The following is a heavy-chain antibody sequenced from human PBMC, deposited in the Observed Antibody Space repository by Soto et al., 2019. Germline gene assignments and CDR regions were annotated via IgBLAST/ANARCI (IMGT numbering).Heavy chain of an antibody. J-gene: IGHJ5*01. CDR3: VSRRGYSYGFAN. D-gene: IGHD5-18*01. CDR1: GYSLTELS. V-gene: IGHV1-24*01. Sequence: ASVKVSCKVPGYSLTELSIHWVRQAPGKGLEWMGGFDREDGDTIYAQKFQGRVTMTGATSTDTAYMEMSSLRSEDTAVYFCVSRRGYSYGFANWGQGTLVTVSS. CDR2: FDREDGDT.